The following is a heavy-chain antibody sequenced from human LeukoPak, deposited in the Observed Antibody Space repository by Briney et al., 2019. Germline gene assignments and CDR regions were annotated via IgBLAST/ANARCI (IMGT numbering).Heavy chain of an antibody. CDR3: ARGVLRYFDWSPRYNWFDP. D-gene: IGHD3-9*01. Sequence: SETLSLTCTVSGGSISSYYWSWLRQPPGKGLEWIGYIYYSGSTNYKPSVKSRVTISVDTSKNQFSLKLSSVTAADTAVYYCARGVLRYFDWSPRYNWFDPWGQGTLVTVSS. V-gene: IGHV4-59*12. CDR2: IYYSGST. CDR1: GGSISSYY. J-gene: IGHJ5*02.